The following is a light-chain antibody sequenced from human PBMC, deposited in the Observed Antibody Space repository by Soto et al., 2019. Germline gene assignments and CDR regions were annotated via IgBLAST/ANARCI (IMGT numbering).Light chain of an antibody. J-gene: IGKJ1*01. V-gene: IGKV2-28*01. Sequence: DIVMTQSPLSLPVTPGEPASISCRSSQNLLHGNGYNYLDWYLQKPGQSPQLLIYLGSNRASGVPDRFSGSGSGTDFTLKISRVEAEDVGVYYCMQTLQTPPTFGQVTKVEIQ. CDR2: LGS. CDR3: MQTLQTPPT. CDR1: QNLLHGNGYNY.